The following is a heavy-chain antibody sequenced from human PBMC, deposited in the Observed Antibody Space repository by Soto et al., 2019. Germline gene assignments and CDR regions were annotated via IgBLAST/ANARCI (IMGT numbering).Heavy chain of an antibody. CDR2: IYYRGST. Sequence: SETLSLTCTVSAGSISSEGYYWNWNRQHPGKGLEWIGYIYYRGSTYYNPSLKSRVTISVDTSKNQFSLKLSSVTAANTAVYYCARVSYYGSGSYSYFDYWGQGTLVTVSS. D-gene: IGHD3-10*01. V-gene: IGHV4-31*02. CDR3: ARVSYYGSGSYSYFDY. CDR1: AGSISSEGYY. J-gene: IGHJ4*02.